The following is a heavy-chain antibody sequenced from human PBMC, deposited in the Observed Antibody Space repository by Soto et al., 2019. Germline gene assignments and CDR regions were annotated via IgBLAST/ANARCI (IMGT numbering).Heavy chain of an antibody. V-gene: IGHV3-30*18. J-gene: IGHJ3*02. Sequence: QVQLVESGGGVVQPGRSLRLSCAASGFTFSSYGMHWVRQAPGKGLEWVAVISYDGSNKYYADSVKGRFTISRDNSKNTLYLQMNSLRAEDTAVYYCAKDAYSSGWLYGAFDIWGQGTMVTVSS. D-gene: IGHD6-19*01. CDR3: AKDAYSSGWLYGAFDI. CDR1: GFTFSSYG. CDR2: ISYDGSNK.